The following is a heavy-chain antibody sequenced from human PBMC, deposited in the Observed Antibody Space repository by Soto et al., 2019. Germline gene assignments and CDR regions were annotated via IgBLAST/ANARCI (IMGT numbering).Heavy chain of an antibody. J-gene: IGHJ3*01. CDR2: IYYSGST. CDR1: GGSISSYY. D-gene: IGHD3-16*02. V-gene: IGHV4-59*01. CDR3: TRHLEELSCLRVFDF. Sequence: SETLSLTCTVSGGSISSYYWSWIRQPPGKGLVWIGYIYYSGSTNYNPSLKSRVTISVDTSKNQFSLKLSSVSAADTAVYYCTRHLEELSCLRVFDFWGQGTMVTVSS.